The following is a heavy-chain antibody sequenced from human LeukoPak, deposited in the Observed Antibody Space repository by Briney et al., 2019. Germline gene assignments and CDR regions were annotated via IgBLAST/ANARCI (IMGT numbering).Heavy chain of an antibody. V-gene: IGHV3-11*04. CDR2: ISGSGSTM. J-gene: IGHJ4*02. CDR3: ARQHRYCSPATCSFKHFDY. CDR1: GFTFSDDY. D-gene: IGHD3-16*02. Sequence: GKSLRLSCEASGFTFSDDYMSWIRQAPGKGLEWVSYISGSGSTMYYADSVAGRFTISRDNAKNSLYLQMNSLGAEDTAVYYCARQHRYCSPATCSFKHFDYWGQGTLVTVSS.